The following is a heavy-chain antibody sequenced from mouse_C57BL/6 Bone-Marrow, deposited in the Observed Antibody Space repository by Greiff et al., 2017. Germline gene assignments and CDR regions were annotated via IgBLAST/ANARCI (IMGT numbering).Heavy chain of an antibody. V-gene: IGHV1-81*01. J-gene: IGHJ2*01. CDR2: IYPRSGNT. CDR3: ARSDYSGCQDFDY. Sequence: QVQLQQSGAELARPGASVKLSCKASGYTFTSYGLSWVKQRTGQGLEWIGEIYPRSGNTYYNEKFKGKATLTADKSSSTAYMELRSLTSEDSAVYFCARSDYSGCQDFDYWGQGTTRTVSS. CDR1: GYTFTSYG. D-gene: IGHD1-1*01.